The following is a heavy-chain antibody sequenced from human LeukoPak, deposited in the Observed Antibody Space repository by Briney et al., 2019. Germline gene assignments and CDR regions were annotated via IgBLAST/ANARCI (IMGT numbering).Heavy chain of an antibody. Sequence: GGSLRLSCAASEFTFSNYTMNWVRQAPGKGLEWVSYISSSSSTIYYADSVKGRFTISRDNAKNSLYLQMNSLRAEDTAVYYCARDRGVRGVPNWFDPWGQGTLVTVSS. CDR1: EFTFSNYT. V-gene: IGHV3-48*01. J-gene: IGHJ5*02. CDR3: ARDRGVRGVPNWFDP. D-gene: IGHD3-10*01. CDR2: ISSSSSTI.